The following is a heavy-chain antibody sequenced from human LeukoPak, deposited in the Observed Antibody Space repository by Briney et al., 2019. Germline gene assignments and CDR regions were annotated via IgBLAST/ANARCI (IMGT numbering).Heavy chain of an antibody. CDR1: GFTFSSYG. D-gene: IGHD6-13*01. Sequence: PGGSLRLSCAASGFTFSSYGMHWVRQAPGKGLEWVAVISYGGSNEYYADSVKGRFTISRDNSKNTLYLQMNSLRAEDTAAYYCAKEERSSQSYYFDYWGQGTLVTVSS. CDR2: ISYGGSNE. J-gene: IGHJ4*02. V-gene: IGHV3-30*18. CDR3: AKEERSSQSYYFDY.